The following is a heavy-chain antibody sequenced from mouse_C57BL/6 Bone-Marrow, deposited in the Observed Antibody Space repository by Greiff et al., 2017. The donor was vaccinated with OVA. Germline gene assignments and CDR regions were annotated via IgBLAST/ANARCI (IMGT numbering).Heavy chain of an antibody. D-gene: IGHD1-1*01. CDR3: ARRTTVVAGAMDY. J-gene: IGHJ4*01. V-gene: IGHV1-82*01. CDR2: IYPGDGDT. CDR1: GYAFSSSW. Sequence: VVEPGASVKISCKASGYAFSSSWMNWVKQRPGKGLEWIGRIYPGDGDTNYNGKFKGKATLTADKSSSTAYMQLSSLTSEDSAVYFCARRTTVVAGAMDYWGQGTSVTVSS.